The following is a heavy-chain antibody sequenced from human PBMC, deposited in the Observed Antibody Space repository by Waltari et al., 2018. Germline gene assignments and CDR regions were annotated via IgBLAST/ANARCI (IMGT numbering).Heavy chain of an antibody. CDR1: GGSITGYY. V-gene: IGHV4-59*01. J-gene: IGHJ4*02. CDR3: AREIYGGNSRPYDY. CDR2: IYYNGNT. D-gene: IGHD4-17*01. Sequence: QVQLQESGPGLTKPSETLSLTCTVSGGSITGYYWSWIRQPPGKGLEWIGHIYYNGNTDYNPSLKSRVTISVDTSKNQFSLKLSSVTAADTAVYYCAREIYGGNSRPYDYWGQGTLVTVSS.